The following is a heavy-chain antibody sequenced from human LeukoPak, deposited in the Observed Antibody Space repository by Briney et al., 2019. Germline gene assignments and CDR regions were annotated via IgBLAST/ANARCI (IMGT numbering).Heavy chain of an antibody. Sequence: GASVKVSCEASGYTFTSYGISWVRQAPGQGLEWMGWISAYNGNTNYAQKLQGRVTMTTDTSTSTAYMELRSLRSDDTAVYYCARASVLLWFGELPTFDYWGQGTLVTVSS. V-gene: IGHV1-18*01. J-gene: IGHJ4*02. CDR3: ARASVLLWFGELPTFDY. D-gene: IGHD3-10*01. CDR2: ISAYNGNT. CDR1: GYTFTSYG.